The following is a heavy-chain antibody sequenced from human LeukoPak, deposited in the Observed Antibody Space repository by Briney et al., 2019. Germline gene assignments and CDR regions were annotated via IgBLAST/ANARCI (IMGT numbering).Heavy chain of an antibody. CDR3: AKDIYDSSGFDY. Sequence: PGGSLRLSCAGSGFTFSSYAMSWVRQAPGKGLEWVSAISGSGCSTYYADSVKGRFTISRDNSKNTLYLQMNSLRAEDTAVYYCAKDIYDSSGFDYWGQGTLVTVSS. V-gene: IGHV3-23*01. CDR2: ISGSGCST. D-gene: IGHD3-22*01. J-gene: IGHJ4*02. CDR1: GFTFSSYA.